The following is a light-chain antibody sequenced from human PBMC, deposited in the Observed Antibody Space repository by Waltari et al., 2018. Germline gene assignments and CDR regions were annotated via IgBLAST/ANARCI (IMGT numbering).Light chain of an antibody. V-gene: IGLV3-1*01. CDR2: QDD. Sequence: SYELTQPPSVSVSPGQTASISCSGHKLGNKYVSWYQQKPGQSPGLVLYQDDKRPSGIPDRFSCSNSGNTATLTISGTQAMDEADYYCQAWDSSAAMVVFGGWTKLTVL. CDR3: QAWDSSAAMVV. J-gene: IGLJ2*01. CDR1: KLGNKY.